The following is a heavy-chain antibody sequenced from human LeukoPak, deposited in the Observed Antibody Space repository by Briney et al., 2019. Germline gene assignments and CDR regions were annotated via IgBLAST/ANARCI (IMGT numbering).Heavy chain of an antibody. Sequence: GGSLRLSCAASGFAVKSSYMSWVRQAPGKGLEWVSVLYAGGESYYADSVLGRFTISRDNSNNTVFLEMNSLTADDTAVYFCARDSAGNQYSSGNFDLWGQGTLVTVSS. D-gene: IGHD3-10*01. V-gene: IGHV3-53*01. CDR3: ARDSAGNQYSSGNFDL. CDR1: GFAVKSSY. CDR2: LYAGGES. J-gene: IGHJ4*02.